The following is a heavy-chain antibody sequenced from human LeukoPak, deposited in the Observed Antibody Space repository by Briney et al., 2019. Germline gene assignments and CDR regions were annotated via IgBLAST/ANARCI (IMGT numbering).Heavy chain of an antibody. CDR2: INGSGGTT. J-gene: IGHJ4*02. CDR3: AKSVSPGGYVGSLYFFDD. Sequence: SGGSLRLSCAASGLTFSSYAMSWVRQAPGKGLEWVSTINGSGGTTYYADSVEGQFTISRDNSKNTVSLQMNSLRAEDTAIYYCAKSVSPGGYVGSLYFFDDWGQGTLVTVSS. V-gene: IGHV3-23*01. D-gene: IGHD1-26*01. CDR1: GLTFSSYA.